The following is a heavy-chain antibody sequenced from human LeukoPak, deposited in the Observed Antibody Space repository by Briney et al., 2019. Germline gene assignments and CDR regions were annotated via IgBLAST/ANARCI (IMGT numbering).Heavy chain of an antibody. D-gene: IGHD5-18*01. J-gene: IGHJ4*02. Sequence: GGSLRLSCAASGFTFSSYSMNWVRQAPGKGLEWVSVIYSGGTTYYADSVKGRFTISRDNSKNTLHLQMNSLRAEDTAVYYCARDQYSYAHAAHWGQGTLVTVSS. CDR1: GFTFSSYS. CDR2: IYSGGTT. CDR3: ARDQYSYAHAAH. V-gene: IGHV3-66*01.